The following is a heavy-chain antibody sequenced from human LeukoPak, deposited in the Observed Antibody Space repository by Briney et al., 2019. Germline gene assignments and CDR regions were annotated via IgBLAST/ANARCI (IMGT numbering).Heavy chain of an antibody. J-gene: IGHJ4*02. CDR2: IDYSGSS. Sequence: SQTLSLTCTVSGGSISGGGYHWSWLRQRPGEGLGWIGFIDYSGSSYYSPSLKSRISISVDTSKNQFSLKVTSVTAADTAVHYCARGEMAATYYFDYWGQGTLVTVSS. CDR1: GGSISGGGYH. D-gene: IGHD5-24*01. V-gene: IGHV4-31*03. CDR3: ARGEMAATYYFDY.